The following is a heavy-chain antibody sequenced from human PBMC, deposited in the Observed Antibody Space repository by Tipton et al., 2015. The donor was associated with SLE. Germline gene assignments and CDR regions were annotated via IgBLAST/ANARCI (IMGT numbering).Heavy chain of an antibody. D-gene: IGHD1-26*01. V-gene: IGHV4-39*02. J-gene: IGHJ4*02. CDR3: ARDLGHGGDSDY. Sequence: TLSLTCTVSGASLSSSTYYWSWIRQPPGKGLEWIASVSHTGQTYYNPSLRSRVTIFRDTSKNVFSLKLTALTAADTAVYYCARDLGHGGDSDYWGQGTLVTVSS. CDR2: VSHTGQT. CDR1: GASLSSSTYY.